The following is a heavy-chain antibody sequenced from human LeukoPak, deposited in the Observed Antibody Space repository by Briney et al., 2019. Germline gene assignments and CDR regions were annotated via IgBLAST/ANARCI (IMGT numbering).Heavy chain of an antibody. J-gene: IGHJ4*02. CDR2: IYYSGST. D-gene: IGHD6-19*01. Sequence: SETLSLTCTVSGVSISSSSYYWGWIRQPPGRGLEWIGSIYYSGSTYYNPSLQSRVTISVDTSKNQFSLKLSSVTAADTAVYYCARPAVAGTFSSFDYWGQGTLVTVSS. CDR1: GVSISSSSYY. CDR3: ARPAVAGTFSSFDY. V-gene: IGHV4-39*01.